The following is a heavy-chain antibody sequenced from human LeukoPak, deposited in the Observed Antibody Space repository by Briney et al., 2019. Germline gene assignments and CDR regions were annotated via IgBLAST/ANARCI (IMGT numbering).Heavy chain of an antibody. D-gene: IGHD1-20*01. Sequence: SVKVSCKASGGTFSSYAISWVRQAPGQGVEWMGRIIPILGIANYAQKFQGRVTITADKSTSTAYMELSSLRSEDTDVYYCARARITGGHFDYWGQGTLVTVSS. V-gene: IGHV1-69*04. J-gene: IGHJ4*02. CDR1: GGTFSSYA. CDR3: ARARITGGHFDY. CDR2: IIPILGIA.